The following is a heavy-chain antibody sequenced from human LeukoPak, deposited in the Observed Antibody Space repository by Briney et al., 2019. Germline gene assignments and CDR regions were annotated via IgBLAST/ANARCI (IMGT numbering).Heavy chain of an antibody. V-gene: IGHV3-23*01. Sequence: GGSLRLSCAASGFAFSNYVMSWVRQAPGKGLEWVSAVRGSGDYTFFADSVKGRFTILRDNSKNTLYLQLNSLRAEDTAVYYCALYPAGSGYSSFDYWGQGTLVTVSS. D-gene: IGHD3-3*01. CDR2: VRGSGDYT. CDR3: ALYPAGSGYSSFDY. CDR1: GFAFSNYV. J-gene: IGHJ4*02.